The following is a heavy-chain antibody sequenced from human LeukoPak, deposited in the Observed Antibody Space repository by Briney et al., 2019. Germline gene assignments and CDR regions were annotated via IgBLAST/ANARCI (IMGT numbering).Heavy chain of an antibody. V-gene: IGHV1-18*01. CDR3: ASSITMVRGVPSTYSDY. CDR2: ISAYNGNT. J-gene: IGHJ4*02. Sequence: ASVKVSCKASGYTFTSYGISWVRQAPGQGLEWMGWISAYNGNTNYAQKLQGRVTMTTDTSTSTAYMELRSLRSDDTAVYYCASSITMVRGVPSTYSDYWGQGTLVTVSS. CDR1: GYTFTSYG. D-gene: IGHD3-10*01.